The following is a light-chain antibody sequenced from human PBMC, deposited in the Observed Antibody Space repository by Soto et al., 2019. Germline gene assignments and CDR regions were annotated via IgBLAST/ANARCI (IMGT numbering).Light chain of an antibody. CDR1: QSVSSD. Sequence: EIVLTQSPATLSVSPGDRATLSCRASQSVSSDLAWLQQKPGQAPRLLIYDASTRATGIPARFSGSVSGTECTLTISSLQSEDFAIYYCQQYNNWPLTFGGGTKVEIK. CDR3: QQYNNWPLT. CDR2: DAS. V-gene: IGKV3-15*01. J-gene: IGKJ4*01.